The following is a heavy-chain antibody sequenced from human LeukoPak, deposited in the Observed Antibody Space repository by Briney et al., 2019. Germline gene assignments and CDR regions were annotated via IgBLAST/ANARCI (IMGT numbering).Heavy chain of an antibody. V-gene: IGHV4-39*01. D-gene: IGHD3-3*01. CDR3: AGHASVSGNWPRPLDY. CDR2: IYYSGSI. J-gene: IGHJ4*02. Sequence: NPSETLSLTCTVSGGSIRSSSYYWGWVRQPPGKGLEWIANIYYSGSIYYSPSLRSRVTISVDTSKNQCSLKLTSVTAADTAVYYCAGHASVSGNWPRPLDYWGQGSLVTVSS. CDR1: GGSIRSSSYY.